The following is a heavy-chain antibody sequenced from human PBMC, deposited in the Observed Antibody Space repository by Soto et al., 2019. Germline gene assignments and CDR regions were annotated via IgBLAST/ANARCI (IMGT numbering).Heavy chain of an antibody. V-gene: IGHV3-53*01. CDR1: GFSVSNNY. Sequence: GGSLRLSCAASGFSVSNNYMSWVRQAPGKGPEWVSVIYGGGSTNYADSVKGRFTVSRDNSKSMLYLQMNSLRAEDTAVYYCATQGRSGRGYFDYWGQGTLVTVSS. CDR2: IYGGGST. D-gene: IGHD3-10*01. CDR3: ATQGRSGRGYFDY. J-gene: IGHJ4*02.